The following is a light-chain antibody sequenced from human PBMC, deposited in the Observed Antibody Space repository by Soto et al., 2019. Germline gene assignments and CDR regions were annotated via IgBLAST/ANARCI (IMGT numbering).Light chain of an antibody. J-gene: IGKJ5*01. V-gene: IGKV1-5*01. CDR1: QNIPTW. Sequence: DIHLTQSPSTVSPSVGYSVSLTXRASQNIPTWLAWYPQTPGKATNXXIYXASILKSGVPASFSGSGCETEFTLTISSLQPDDVETYCCQQYNTYSTFGQGTRLEIK. CDR2: XAS. CDR3: QQYNTYST.